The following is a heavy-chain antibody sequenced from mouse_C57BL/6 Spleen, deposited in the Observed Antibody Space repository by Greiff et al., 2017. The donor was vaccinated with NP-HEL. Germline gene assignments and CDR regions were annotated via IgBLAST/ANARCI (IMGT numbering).Heavy chain of an antibody. J-gene: IGHJ2*01. CDR1: GYAFSSSW. Sequence: VQLQQSGPELVKPGASVKISCKASGYAFSSSWMNWVKQRPGKGLEWIGRIYPGDGDTNYNGKFKGKATLTADKSSSTAYMQLSSLTSEDSAVYFCARWPTVVDFDYWGQGTTLTVSS. V-gene: IGHV1-82*01. CDR2: IYPGDGDT. D-gene: IGHD1-1*01. CDR3: ARWPTVVDFDY.